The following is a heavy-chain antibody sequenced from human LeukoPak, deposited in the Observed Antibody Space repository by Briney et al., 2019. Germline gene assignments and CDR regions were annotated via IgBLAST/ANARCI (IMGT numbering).Heavy chain of an antibody. CDR2: ISSSSSYI. CDR1: GFTFSSYS. D-gene: IGHD5-18*01. Sequence: PGGSLRLSCVASGFTFSSYSMNWVRQAPGKGLEWVSSISSSSSYIYYADSVKGRFTISRDNAKNSLYLQMNSLRAEDTAVYYCARDGYSYGPWYYYYMDVWGKGTTVTVSS. V-gene: IGHV3-21*01. CDR3: ARDGYSYGPWYYYYMDV. J-gene: IGHJ6*03.